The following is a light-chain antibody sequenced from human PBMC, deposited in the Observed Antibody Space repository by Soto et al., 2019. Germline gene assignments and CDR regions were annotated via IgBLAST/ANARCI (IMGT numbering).Light chain of an antibody. CDR2: DST. Sequence: ALSQSPAALSLSPGERATLSCRASQSIHTSLAWYQQKPGQPPRLVVYDSTLRANGVPDRFGGSRSGTEFTLTINNLEPEDFAVYYCQQRNVWPPITFGQGTLLEV. V-gene: IGKV3-11*01. J-gene: IGKJ5*01. CDR3: QQRNVWPPIT. CDR1: QSIHTS.